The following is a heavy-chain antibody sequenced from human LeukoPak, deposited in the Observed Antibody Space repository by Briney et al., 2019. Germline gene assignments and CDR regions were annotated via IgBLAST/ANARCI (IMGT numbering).Heavy chain of an antibody. CDR3: ARDQGIAVAGTLQYYYGMDV. D-gene: IGHD6-19*01. V-gene: IGHV4-59*01. Sequence: SETLSLTCTVSGGSISSYYWSWIRQPPGKGLEWIGCIYYSGSTNYNPSLKSRVTISVDTSKNQFSLKLSSVTAADTAVYYCARDQGIAVAGTLQYYYGMDVWGQGTTVTVSS. CDR1: GGSISSYY. CDR2: IYYSGST. J-gene: IGHJ6*02.